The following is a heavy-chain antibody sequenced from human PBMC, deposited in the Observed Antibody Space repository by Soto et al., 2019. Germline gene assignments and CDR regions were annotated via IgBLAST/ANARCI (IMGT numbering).Heavy chain of an antibody. J-gene: IGHJ4*02. CDR1: GGTFSSYA. Sequence: SVKVSCKASGGTFSSYAISWVRQAPGQGLEWMGGIIPIFGTANYAQKFQGRVTITADESTSTAYMELSSLRSEDTAVYYCARTGAVAGNQFDYWGQGTLVTVSS. V-gene: IGHV1-69*13. D-gene: IGHD6-19*01. CDR2: IIPIFGTA. CDR3: ARTGAVAGNQFDY.